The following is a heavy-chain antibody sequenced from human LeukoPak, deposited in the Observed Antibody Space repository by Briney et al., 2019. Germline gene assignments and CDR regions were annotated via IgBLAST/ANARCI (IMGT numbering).Heavy chain of an antibody. D-gene: IGHD6-19*01. CDR2: IYHSGST. J-gene: IGHJ5*02. CDR3: ARGQWLGENWFDP. V-gene: IGHV4-38-2*02. Sequence: SETLSLTCTVSGYSISSGYYWGWIRQPPGKGLEWIGSIYHSGSTYYNPSLKSRVTISVDTSKNQFSLKLSSVTAADTAVYYCARGQWLGENWFDPWGQGTLVTVSS. CDR1: GYSISSGYY.